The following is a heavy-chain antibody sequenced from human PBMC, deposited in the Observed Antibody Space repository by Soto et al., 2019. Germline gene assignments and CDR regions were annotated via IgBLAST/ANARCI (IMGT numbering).Heavy chain of an antibody. J-gene: IGHJ4*02. CDR2: IYSGGST. D-gene: IGHD6-13*01. V-gene: IGHV3-53*04. CDR3: AGSSIPGIAPFDY. Sequence: GGSLRLSCAASGFTVSSNYMSWVRQAPGKGLEWVSVIYSGGSTYYADSVKGRFTISRHNSKNTLYLQMNSLRAEDTAVYYCAGSSIPGIAPFDYWGQGTLVTVSS. CDR1: GFTVSSNY.